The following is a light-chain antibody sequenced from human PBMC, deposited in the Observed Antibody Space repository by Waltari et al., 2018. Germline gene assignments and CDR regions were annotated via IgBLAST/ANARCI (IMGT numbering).Light chain of an antibody. CDR2: DVS. J-gene: IGLJ2*01. CDR3: SSYTSTTTLV. Sequence: QSALRQPASASGSPGQSITISCTGTSSDVGAYTYVSWYQHHPGRAPKLILFDVSELPSGISNRFSGSKSGNTASLTISGLQTEDEADYYCSSYTSTTTLVFGGGTKVTVL. V-gene: IGLV2-14*03. CDR1: SSDVGAYTY.